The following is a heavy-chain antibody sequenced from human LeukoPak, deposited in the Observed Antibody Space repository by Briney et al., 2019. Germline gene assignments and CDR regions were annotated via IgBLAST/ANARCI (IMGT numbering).Heavy chain of an antibody. V-gene: IGHV3-11*05. CDR1: GFTFSDYY. J-gene: IGHJ3*02. CDR3: ARAGRKSAFDI. Sequence: PGGALRVSCAASGFTFSDYYMRWVRQAPGKGLEGVSYIGSSSSYTNYADSVNGRFTISRDNAKTSLYLQMNSLRAEDTAVYYCARAGRKSAFDIWGQGTMVTVSS. D-gene: IGHD3-10*01. CDR2: IGSSSSYT.